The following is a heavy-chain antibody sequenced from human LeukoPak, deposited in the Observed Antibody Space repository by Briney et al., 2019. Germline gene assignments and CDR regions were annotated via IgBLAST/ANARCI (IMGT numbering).Heavy chain of an antibody. CDR1: GFTFDDFG. Sequence: GGSLRLSCAASGFTFDDFGMTWVRQAPGKGLEWVSGINWNGGSTGYADSVKGRFTISRDNAKNSLYLQMNSLRAEDTAVYYCAELGITMIGGVWGKGTTVTISS. J-gene: IGHJ6*04. V-gene: IGHV3-20*04. CDR3: AELGITMIGGV. D-gene: IGHD3-10*02. CDR2: INWNGGST.